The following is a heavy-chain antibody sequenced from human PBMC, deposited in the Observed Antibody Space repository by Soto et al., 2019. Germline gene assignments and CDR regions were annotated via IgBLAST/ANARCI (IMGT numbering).Heavy chain of an antibody. CDR3: AKGGWVVPAANYYYYYGMDV. V-gene: IGHV3-23*01. D-gene: IGHD2-2*01. CDR2: ISGSGGST. Sequence: SLRLSCAASGFTFSSYAMSWVRQAPGKGLEWVSAISGSGGSTYYADSVKGRFTISRDNSKNTLYLQMNSRRAEDTAVYYWAKGGWVVPAANYYYYYGMDVWGQGTTVTVSS. J-gene: IGHJ6*02. CDR1: GFTFSSYA.